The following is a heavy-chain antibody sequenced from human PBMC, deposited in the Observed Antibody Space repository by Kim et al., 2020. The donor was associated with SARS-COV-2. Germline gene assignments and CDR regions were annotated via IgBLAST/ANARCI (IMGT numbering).Heavy chain of an antibody. CDR2: ISGSGGST. CDR1: GFTFSSYA. CDR3: AKDLGYSSSWTARDAFDI. Sequence: GGSLRLSCAASGFTFSSYAMSWVRQAPGKGLEWVSAISGSGGSTYYADSVKGRFTISRDNSKNTLYLQMNSLRAEDTAVYYCAKDLGYSSSWTARDAFDIWGQGTMVTVSS. J-gene: IGHJ3*02. D-gene: IGHD6-13*01. V-gene: IGHV3-23*01.